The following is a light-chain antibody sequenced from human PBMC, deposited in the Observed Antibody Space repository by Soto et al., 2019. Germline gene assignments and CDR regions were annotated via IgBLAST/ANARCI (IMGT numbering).Light chain of an antibody. Sequence: ETVMTQSPATLSVSPGERATLSCRASQSISSSLAWYQQIPGQAPRLLIYGASTRATGIPARFSGGGSGTEFTLTISSLQSEDFAVYYCQQYNYWPRTFGQGTKVDIK. CDR2: GAS. CDR3: QQYNYWPRT. CDR1: QSISSS. J-gene: IGKJ1*01. V-gene: IGKV3-15*01.